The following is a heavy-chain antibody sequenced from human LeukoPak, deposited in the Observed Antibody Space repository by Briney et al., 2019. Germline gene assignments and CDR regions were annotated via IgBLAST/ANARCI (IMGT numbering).Heavy chain of an antibody. Sequence: PGGSLRLSCAASGFNFSDYYMSWIRQAPGKGLEWVSYISSSGSYTNYADSVKGRFTISRDNAKNSLYLQINSLRAEDTAVYYCARAGYYYDSSGYSSPFDSWGQGTLVTVSS. CDR1: GFNFSDYY. V-gene: IGHV3-11*05. CDR3: ARAGYYYDSSGYSSPFDS. D-gene: IGHD3-22*01. J-gene: IGHJ4*02. CDR2: ISSSGSYT.